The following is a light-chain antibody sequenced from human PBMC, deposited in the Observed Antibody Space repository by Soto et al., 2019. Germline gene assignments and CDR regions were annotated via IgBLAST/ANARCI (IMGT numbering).Light chain of an antibody. CDR1: QRVSSSY. Sequence: EIVLTQSPGTLSLSPGERAALSCRASQRVSSSYLAWYQQKPGQAPRLLIYGASSRATGIPDRFSGSGSGTDFTLTISGLEPEDVAVYYCQQYGSTPLTFGGGTTVEIK. CDR3: QQYGSTPLT. V-gene: IGKV3-20*01. J-gene: IGKJ4*01. CDR2: GAS.